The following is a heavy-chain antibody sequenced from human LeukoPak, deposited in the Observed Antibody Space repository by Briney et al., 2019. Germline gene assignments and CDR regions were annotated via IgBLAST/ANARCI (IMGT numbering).Heavy chain of an antibody. Sequence: SETLSLTCTVSGGSISSYYWSWIRQPPGKGLEWIGYIYYSGSTNYNPSLKSRVTISVDTSKNQFSLKLSSVTAADTAVYYCARRGIAALGYWGQGTLVIVSS. D-gene: IGHD6-6*01. CDR1: GGSISSYY. V-gene: IGHV4-59*12. CDR2: IYYSGST. CDR3: ARRGIAALGY. J-gene: IGHJ4*02.